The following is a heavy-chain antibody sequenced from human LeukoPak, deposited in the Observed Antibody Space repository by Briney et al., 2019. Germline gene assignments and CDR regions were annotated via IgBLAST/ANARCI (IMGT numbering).Heavy chain of an antibody. CDR3: AFHCGGDCYSVGTDY. CDR2: IIPIFGTA. CDR1: GYSFTGYY. V-gene: IGHV1-69*13. Sequence: SVKVSCKASGYSFTGYYMHWVRQAPGQGLEWMGGIIPIFGTANYAQKFQGRVTITADESTSTAYMELSSLRSEDTAVYYCAFHCGGDCYSVGTDYWGQGTLVTVSS. J-gene: IGHJ4*02. D-gene: IGHD2-21*02.